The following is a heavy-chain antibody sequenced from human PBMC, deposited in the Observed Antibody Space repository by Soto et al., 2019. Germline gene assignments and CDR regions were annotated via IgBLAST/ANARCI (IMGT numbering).Heavy chain of an antibody. D-gene: IGHD3-16*01. J-gene: IGHJ6*02. V-gene: IGHV3-7*03. CDR3: ARDTLRLRGGRDG. CDR2: IKQDGSEK. Sequence: GGSLRLSCAASGFTFSSYWMSWVRQAPGKGLEWVANIKQDGSEKYYMDSVKGRFTISRDNAKNSLYMQMNSLGADDTAVYYCARDTLRLRGGRDGWGQGTTVPVSS. CDR1: GFTFSSYW.